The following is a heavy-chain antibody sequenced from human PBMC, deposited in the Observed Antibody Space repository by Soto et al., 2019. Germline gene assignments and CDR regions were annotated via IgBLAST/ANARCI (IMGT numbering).Heavy chain of an antibody. CDR2: ISSSSSYI. V-gene: IGHV3-21*01. CDR1: GFTFSNYA. D-gene: IGHD5-18*01. J-gene: IGHJ4*02. Sequence: GGSLRLSCAASGFTFSNYAVTWVRQAPGKGLEWVSTISSSSSYIYYADSVKGRFTISRDNAKNSLYLQMNSLRAEDTAVYYCARDQPGYSYGYGLGYWGQGTLVTVSS. CDR3: ARDQPGYSYGYGLGY.